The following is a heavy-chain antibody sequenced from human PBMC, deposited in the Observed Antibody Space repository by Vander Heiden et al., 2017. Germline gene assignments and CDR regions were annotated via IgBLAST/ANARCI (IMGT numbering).Heavy chain of an antibody. CDR2: ISYDGSNK. V-gene: IGHV3-30-3*01. CDR3: ARLQSTVLYYYYGMDV. CDR1: GFTFSSYA. Sequence: VQPGRSLRLSCAASGFTFSSYAMHWVRQAPGKGLEWVAVISYDGSNKYYADSVNGRFTISRDNSKNTRYLKMNSLRAEDTAVYYCARLQSTVLYYYYGMDVWCQGPTGTVSS. D-gene: IGHD4-17*01. J-gene: IGHJ6*02.